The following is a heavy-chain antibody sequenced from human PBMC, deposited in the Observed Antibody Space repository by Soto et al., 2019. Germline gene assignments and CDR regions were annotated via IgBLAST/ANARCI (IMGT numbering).Heavy chain of an antibody. D-gene: IGHD2-2*01. Sequence: QITLKESGPTLVKPTQTLTLTCAFSGFPLSTSGVGVGWIRQPPGKALQWLALIYWDDDKRYSPSLKSRLTNTKDTSNTQLFLRMSNMDLGDTAAYYCADGGLVADEAGFVSWCQGTLVTVSS. V-gene: IGHV2-5*02. CDR3: ADGGLVADEAGFVS. CDR2: IYWDDDK. J-gene: IGHJ4*02. CDR1: GFPLSTSGVG.